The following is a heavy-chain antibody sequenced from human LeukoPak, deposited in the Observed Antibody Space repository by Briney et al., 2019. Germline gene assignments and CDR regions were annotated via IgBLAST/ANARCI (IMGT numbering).Heavy chain of an antibody. D-gene: IGHD6-19*01. Sequence: PSETLSLTCAVYGGSFSGYYWSWIRQPPGKGLEWIGEINHSGSTNYNPSLKSRVTISVDTSKNQFSLKLSSVTAADTAVYYCARHPLQQWLVRSDYYYYMDVWGQGTLVTVSS. CDR3: ARHPLQQWLVRSDYYYYMDV. CDR1: GGSFSGYY. CDR2: INHSGST. J-gene: IGHJ6*03. V-gene: IGHV4-34*01.